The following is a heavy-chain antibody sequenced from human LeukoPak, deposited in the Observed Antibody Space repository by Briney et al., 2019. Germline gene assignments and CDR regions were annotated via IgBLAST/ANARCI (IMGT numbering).Heavy chain of an antibody. D-gene: IGHD6-6*01. CDR1: GYTFTGYY. CDR3: ARLGQVVPYYYYGMDV. Sequence: ASVKVSCKASGYTFTGYYMHWVRQAPGQGLEWMGWINPNSGDTKYAQKFQGRVTMTRDTSISTAYMELSRLTSDDAAVYYCARLGQVVPYYYYGMDVWGQGTTVTVSS. CDR2: INPNSGDT. V-gene: IGHV1-2*02. J-gene: IGHJ6*02.